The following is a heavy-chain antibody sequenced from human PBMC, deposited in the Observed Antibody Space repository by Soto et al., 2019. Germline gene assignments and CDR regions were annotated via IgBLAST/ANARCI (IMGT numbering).Heavy chain of an antibody. CDR3: AKSATNWYPVFDY. CDR2: IYAGGTT. CDR1: GFSVSITY. D-gene: IGHD7-27*01. J-gene: IGHJ4*02. V-gene: IGHV3-53*02. Sequence: EVQLLETGGGLIQPGGSLRLSCAASGFSVSITYMSWDRQTPGKGLEWDSVIYAGGTTSYSDSVKGRFTISSDSSKNTLFLHMNGLRAEDTAFYYCAKSATNWYPVFDYWGQGIRVTVSS.